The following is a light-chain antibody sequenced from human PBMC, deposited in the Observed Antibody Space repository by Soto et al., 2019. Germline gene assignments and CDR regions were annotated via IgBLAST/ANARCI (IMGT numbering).Light chain of an antibody. V-gene: IGKV4-1*01. Sequence: DIVMTQSPDSLAVSLGERATINCKSSQSISYSSNKKNQLAWYQQKPGQPPQLLIYWASTRESGVPDRFTGSGAGTDFTLTISSLQAEDVAVYYCQQYHSSPVTFGQGTRPEI. J-gene: IGKJ5*01. CDR2: WAS. CDR3: QQYHSSPVT. CDR1: QSISYSSNKKNQ.